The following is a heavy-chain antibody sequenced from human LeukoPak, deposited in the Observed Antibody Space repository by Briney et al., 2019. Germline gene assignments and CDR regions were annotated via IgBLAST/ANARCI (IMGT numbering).Heavy chain of an antibody. CDR3: ARVRGLVAAGHYFDY. V-gene: IGHV3-48*01. CDR1: GFIFNTFS. Sequence: GGSLRLSCAAPGFIFNTFSMNWVRQAPGKGLELISYISSSGNTIYYADSVKGRFTISRDNAKNSLYLQMNSLRADDTALYYCARVRGLVAAGHYFDYWGQGTLVTISS. J-gene: IGHJ4*02. D-gene: IGHD6-13*01. CDR2: ISSSGNTI.